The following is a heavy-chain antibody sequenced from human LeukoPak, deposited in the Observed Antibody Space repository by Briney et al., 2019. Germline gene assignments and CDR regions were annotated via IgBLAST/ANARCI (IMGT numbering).Heavy chain of an antibody. V-gene: IGHV3-53*01. CDR3: ATLHFYDSSGYETEPFDI. Sequence: GGSLRLSCAASGFAVTTNYMIWVRQPPGKGLDWLSFIYSGGSTCYADSVKGRFTVSRDNSKNTLYLEMNSLRAEDTAVYYCATLHFYDSSGYETEPFDIWGQATMVTVSS. CDR2: IYSGGST. CDR1: GFAVTTNY. D-gene: IGHD3-22*01. J-gene: IGHJ3*02.